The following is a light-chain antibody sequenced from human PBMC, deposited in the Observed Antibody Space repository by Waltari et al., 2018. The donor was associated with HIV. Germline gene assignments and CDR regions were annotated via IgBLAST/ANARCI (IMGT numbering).Light chain of an antibody. CDR2: GTS. V-gene: IGLV1-40*01. CDR1: SSNIGAGYD. CDR3: QSYDSSLSVV. J-gene: IGLJ2*01. Sequence: QSVLTQPPSVSGAPGQRVTISCTGSSSNIGAGYDVHWYQHFPGRPPKLLIYGTSSRASGVPGRFSGSRSGSSASLAITGLRADDEADYYCQSYDSSLSVVFGGGTTLTVL.